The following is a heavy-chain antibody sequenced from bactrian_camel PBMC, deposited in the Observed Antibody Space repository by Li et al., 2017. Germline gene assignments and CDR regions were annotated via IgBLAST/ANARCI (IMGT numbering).Heavy chain of an antibody. CDR3: AKDGGCWNFAY. D-gene: IGHD1*01. J-gene: IGHJ4*01. CDR1: YNHRGNC. V-gene: IGHV3S1*01. Sequence: HVQLVESGGGSVQAGGSLRLSCRYNHRGNCMGWFRQAPGKEREGVAAINSSGGRTYYRDSVKGRFTISQDNAKNTLYLQLNSLKTEDTAMYYCAKDGGCWNFAYWGQGTQVTVS. CDR2: INSSGGRT.